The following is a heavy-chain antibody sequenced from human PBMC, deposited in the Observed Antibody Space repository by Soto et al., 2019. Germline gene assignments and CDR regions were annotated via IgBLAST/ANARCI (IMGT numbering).Heavy chain of an antibody. CDR3: ARTAWASGYSPPGYYYGMDV. J-gene: IGHJ6*02. CDR1: GGTFSSYA. D-gene: IGHD5-18*01. V-gene: IGHV1-69*01. Sequence: QVQLVQSGAEVKKPGSSVKVSCKASGGTFSSYAISWVRPAPGQGLEWMGGIIPIFGTANYAQKFQGRVTITADESTSTAYMELSSLRSEDTAVYYCARTAWASGYSPPGYYYGMDVWGQGTTVTVSS. CDR2: IIPIFGTA.